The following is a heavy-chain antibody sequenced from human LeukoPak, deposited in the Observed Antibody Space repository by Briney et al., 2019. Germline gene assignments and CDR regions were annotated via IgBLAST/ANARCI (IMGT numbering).Heavy chain of an antibody. D-gene: IGHD5-24*01. CDR2: IYYSGST. J-gene: IGHJ4*02. Sequence: SETLSLTCTVSGGSISSYYWSWIRQPPGKGLEWIAYIYYSGSTNYNPSLKSRVTISVDTSKNQFSLKLSSVTAADTAVYYCARHRAKMATKSFDYWGQGTLVTVSS. CDR1: GGSISSYY. CDR3: ARHRAKMATKSFDY. V-gene: IGHV4-59*08.